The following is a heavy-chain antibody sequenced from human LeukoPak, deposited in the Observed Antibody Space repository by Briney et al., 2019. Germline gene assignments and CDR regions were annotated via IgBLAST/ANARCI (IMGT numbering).Heavy chain of an antibody. CDR3: AKWVDYDILTGYYVPDD. CDR2: ITDSDGTT. V-gene: IGHV3-23*01. J-gene: IGHJ4*02. Sequence: GGSLRLSCAASGFTFSSYAMSWVRQAPGKELEWVSAITDSDGTTHYADSVKGRFTISRDNYKNTLYVQVNSLRAEDTAVYYCAKWVDYDILTGYYVPDDWGQRSLVTVSS. D-gene: IGHD3-9*01. CDR1: GFTFSSYA.